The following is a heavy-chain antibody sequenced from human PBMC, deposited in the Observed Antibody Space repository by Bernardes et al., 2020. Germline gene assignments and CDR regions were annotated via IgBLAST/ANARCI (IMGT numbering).Heavy chain of an antibody. CDR3: AREAYCSGTSCPPDY. D-gene: IGHD2-2*01. V-gene: IGHV4-38-2*02. CDR1: GYSIRSGYY. Sequence: SETLSLTCAVSGYSIRSGYYWGWIRQPPGKGLEWIASIYHSGSTYYNQTLKSRVTISVDTSKNQFSLKLTSVTAADTAVYYCAREAYCSGTSCPPDYWGQGTLVTVSS. J-gene: IGHJ4*02. CDR2: IYHSGST.